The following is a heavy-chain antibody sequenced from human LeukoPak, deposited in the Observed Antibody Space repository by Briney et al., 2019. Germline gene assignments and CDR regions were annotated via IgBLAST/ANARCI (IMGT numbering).Heavy chain of an antibody. D-gene: IGHD1-26*01. V-gene: IGHV3-21*01. CDR3: ARGMTTTYYYYFYGMDV. J-gene: IGHJ6*02. CDR1: GFSFSRYS. Sequence: KSGGSLRLSCAASGFSFSRYSMNWVRQGPGKGLEWVSSISYDSSYIYYADSVKGRFTISRDNAKNALYLQMNSLRAEDTAVYHCARGMTTTYYYYFYGMDVWGQGTTVTVPS. CDR2: ISYDSSYI.